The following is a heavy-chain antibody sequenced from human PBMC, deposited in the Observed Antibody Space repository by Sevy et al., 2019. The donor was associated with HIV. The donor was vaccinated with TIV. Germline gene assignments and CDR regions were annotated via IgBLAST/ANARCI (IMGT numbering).Heavy chain of an antibody. CDR3: AREGGRSSSPLRDIFDL. J-gene: IGHJ3*01. V-gene: IGHV3-21*01. CDR1: GFTFSNYN. CDR2: ISSASSFI. D-gene: IGHD6-6*01. Sequence: GGFLRLSCEASGFTFSNYNMNWVRQAPGKGLEWVSSISSASSFIYYADSLKGRFTISRDNAKNSLYLQMNSLRGDDTAIYYSAREGGRSSSPLRDIFDLWGQGTVVTVSS.